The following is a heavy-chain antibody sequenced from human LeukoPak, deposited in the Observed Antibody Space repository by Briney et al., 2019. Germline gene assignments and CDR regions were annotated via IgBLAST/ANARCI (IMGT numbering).Heavy chain of an antibody. J-gene: IGHJ4*02. CDR2: ISSSSGSK. V-gene: IGHV3-48*02. CDR1: GFAFRTYS. Sequence: GGSLRLSCGASGFAFRTYSMSWVRQAPGKGLEWVSYISSSSGSKHYADSVRGRFAISRDNAKNSLYLQMNSLRDEDTAVYYCAKDIVLMVYAIPGFDYWGQGTLVTVSS. D-gene: IGHD2-8*01. CDR3: AKDIVLMVYAIPGFDY.